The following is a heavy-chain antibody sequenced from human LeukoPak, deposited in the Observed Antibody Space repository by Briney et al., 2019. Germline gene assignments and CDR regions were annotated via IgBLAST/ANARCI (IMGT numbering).Heavy chain of an antibody. J-gene: IGHJ5*02. CDR2: IYPGDSDT. Sequence: KPGESLKICCKATGYSFTSYWIGWVRQMPGKGVGWMGIIYPGDSDTRYSPSFQSQVTISADKSISTAYLQWSSLKASDTAKYYCARLYCSSTSCPENWFDPWGQGTLVTVSS. CDR3: ARLYCSSTSCPENWFDP. D-gene: IGHD2-2*01. V-gene: IGHV5-51*01. CDR1: GYSFTSYW.